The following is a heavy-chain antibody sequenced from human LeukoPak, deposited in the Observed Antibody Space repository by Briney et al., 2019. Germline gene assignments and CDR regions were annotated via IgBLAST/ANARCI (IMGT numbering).Heavy chain of an antibody. V-gene: IGHV3-21*01. Sequence: PGGSLRLSCAASGFTFTSYSMNWVRQAPGKGLEWVSSVSSSSSYIYYADSVKGRFTISRDNAKNSLYLQMNSLRAEDTAVYYCARDYYGDYLFDYWGQGTLVTVSS. CDR3: ARDYYGDYLFDY. CDR2: VSSSSSYI. J-gene: IGHJ4*02. D-gene: IGHD4-17*01. CDR1: GFTFTSYS.